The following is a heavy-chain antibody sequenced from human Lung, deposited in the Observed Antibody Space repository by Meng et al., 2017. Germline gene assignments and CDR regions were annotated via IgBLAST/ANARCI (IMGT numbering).Heavy chain of an antibody. Sequence: QAQPQEAGPGLVKPSQTLSLTCTVSGGSINSDDYYWSWIRQHPGKGLEWIGFIYYSGSTYYNPSLKSRVSISVDTSKNQFSLKLTSVTAADTAVYYCARGDYDGLAYWGQGTLVTVSP. J-gene: IGHJ4*02. CDR2: IYYSGST. CDR3: ARGDYDGLAY. V-gene: IGHV4-31*03. CDR1: GGSINSDDYY. D-gene: IGHD4-17*01.